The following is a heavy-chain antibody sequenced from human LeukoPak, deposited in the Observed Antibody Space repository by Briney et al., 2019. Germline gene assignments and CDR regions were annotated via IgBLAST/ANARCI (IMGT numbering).Heavy chain of an antibody. D-gene: IGHD6-19*01. CDR2: TYPGDSDT. CDR3: ARHVVPYSSGLTGFDY. CDR1: GYTFATYW. J-gene: IGHJ4*02. V-gene: IGHV5-51*01. Sequence: PGESLKISCKGSGYTFATYWIGWVRQMPGKGLEWMGITYPGDSDTRYSPSFQGQVTISADKSITTAYLQWSSLKASDTAMFYCARHVVPYSSGLTGFDYWGQGTLVTVSS.